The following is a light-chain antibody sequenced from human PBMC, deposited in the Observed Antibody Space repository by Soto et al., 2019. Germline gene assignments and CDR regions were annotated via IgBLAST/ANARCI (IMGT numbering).Light chain of an antibody. Sequence: EIVMTQSPATLSVSPGERATLSCRASQSVSSNLAWYQQKPGQGPRLLIYAASTRATGIPARFSGSGSGTDIPLTISRVQSEDFAVYHRQQYNSWPYTFGQGTKLEMK. J-gene: IGKJ2*01. CDR2: AAS. CDR1: QSVSSN. V-gene: IGKV3D-15*01. CDR3: QQYNSWPYT.